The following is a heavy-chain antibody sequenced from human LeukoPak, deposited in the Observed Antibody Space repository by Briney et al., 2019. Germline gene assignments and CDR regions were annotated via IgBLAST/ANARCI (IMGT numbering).Heavy chain of an antibody. CDR3: ARKLRFLNNWFDP. CDR1: GYTFTGYY. D-gene: IGHD3-3*01. CDR2: INPNSGGT. J-gene: IGHJ5*02. Sequence: ASVKVSCKASGYTFTGYYMHWVRQAPGQGLEWMGRINPNSGGTNYAQKFQGRVTMTRDTSISTAYMELSRLRSDDTAVYYCARKLRFLNNWFDPWGQGTQVTVSS. V-gene: IGHV1-2*06.